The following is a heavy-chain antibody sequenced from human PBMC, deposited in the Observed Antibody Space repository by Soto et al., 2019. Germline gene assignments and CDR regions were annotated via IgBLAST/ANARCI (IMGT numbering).Heavy chain of an antibody. D-gene: IGHD2-2*01. V-gene: IGHV1-46*01. J-gene: IGHJ5*02. CDR1: GYTFSNYA. CDR3: AREVPAAIGWFDP. CDR2: INPSGGST. Sequence: ASVKVSCKTSGYTFSNYATTWVRQAPGQGLEWMGIINPSGGSTSYAQKFQGRVTMTRDTSTSTVYMELSSLRSEDTAVYYCAREVPAAIGWFDPWGQGTLVTVSS.